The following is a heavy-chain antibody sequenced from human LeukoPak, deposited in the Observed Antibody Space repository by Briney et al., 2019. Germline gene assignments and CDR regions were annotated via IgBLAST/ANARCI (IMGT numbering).Heavy chain of an antibody. Sequence: PGGSLRLSCAASGFTFSNYWMTWVREAPGKGVEWVANIKQDGSEKYYVDSVKGRFTISRDNTKNSLHLQMNSLRAEDTAVYYCARDLSYCSSTSCYSASLDYWGQGTLVTVSS. CDR2: IKQDGSEK. CDR3: ARDLSYCSSTSCYSASLDY. J-gene: IGHJ4*02. V-gene: IGHV3-7*01. CDR1: GFTFSNYW. D-gene: IGHD2-2*02.